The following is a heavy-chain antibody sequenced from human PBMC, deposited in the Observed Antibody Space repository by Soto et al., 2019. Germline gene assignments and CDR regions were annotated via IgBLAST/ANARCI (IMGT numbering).Heavy chain of an antibody. J-gene: IGHJ3*02. Sequence: SETLSLTCTLSGGSISSGYYYRRWIRQPPGKGLEWIGYIYYSGSTYYNPSLKSRVTISVDTSKNQFSLKLSSVTAADTAVYYCAREGLAMYYSDSSGPLGAFDIWGQGTMVT. V-gene: IGHV4-30-4*01. CDR1: GGSISSGYYY. CDR3: AREGLAMYYSDSSGPLGAFDI. D-gene: IGHD3-22*01. CDR2: IYYSGST.